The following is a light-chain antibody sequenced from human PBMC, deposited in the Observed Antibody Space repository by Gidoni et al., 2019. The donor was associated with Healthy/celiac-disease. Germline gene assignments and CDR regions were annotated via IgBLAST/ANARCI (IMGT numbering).Light chain of an antibody. CDR3: SSYTSSSTHWV. CDR1: SSYVGGYNY. CDR2: DVS. Sequence: SALTQPASVSGSPGQSITISCTGTSSYVGGYNYVSWYQQHPGKAPKLMSYDVSNRPSGVSNRFSGSKSGNTASLTISGLQAEDEADYYCSSYTSSSTHWVFGGGTKLTVL. J-gene: IGLJ3*02. V-gene: IGLV2-14*01.